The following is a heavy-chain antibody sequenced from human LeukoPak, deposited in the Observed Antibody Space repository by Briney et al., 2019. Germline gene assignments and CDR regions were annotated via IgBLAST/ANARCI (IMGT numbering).Heavy chain of an antibody. Sequence: SGGSLRLSCAASGFTFSSYAMSWVRQAPGKGLEWVSAISGSGGSTYYADSVKGRFTISRDNSKNTLYLQMNSLRAEDTAVYYCAKVRTRNWNYAAFDIWGQGTMVTVSS. CDR2: ISGSGGST. V-gene: IGHV3-23*01. CDR3: AKVRTRNWNYAAFDI. CDR1: GFTFSSYA. J-gene: IGHJ3*02. D-gene: IGHD1-7*01.